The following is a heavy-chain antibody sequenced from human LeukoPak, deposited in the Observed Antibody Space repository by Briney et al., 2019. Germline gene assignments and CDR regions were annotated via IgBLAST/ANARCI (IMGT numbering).Heavy chain of an antibody. CDR3: ARGSTYYDSSGQVPFDY. V-gene: IGHV3-48*01. CDR2: ISGSSSTI. J-gene: IGHJ4*02. D-gene: IGHD3-22*01. Sequence: GGSLRLSCAASGFTFSSYSMNWVRQAPGKGLEWGSYISGSSSTIYYADSVKGRFAISRDNGKNTLYLQMNSLRAEDTAVYYCARGSTYYDSSGQVPFDYWGQGTLVTVSS. CDR1: GFTFSSYS.